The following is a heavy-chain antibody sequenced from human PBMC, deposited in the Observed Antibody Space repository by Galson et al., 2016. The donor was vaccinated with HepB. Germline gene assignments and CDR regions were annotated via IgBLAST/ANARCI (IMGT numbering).Heavy chain of an antibody. J-gene: IGHJ4*02. CDR2: INRSGAT. CDR3: ARKYSTISPYDY. CDR1: GEPFSGSY. D-gene: IGHD6-6*01. V-gene: IGHV4-34*01. Sequence: SETLSLTCAVDGEPFSGSYWGWIRQPPGKRLEWIGEINRSGATNYNPSLETRVTVSLGPSANHFSLNLRSATAADTAIYYCARKYSTISPYDYWGPGTLVTVSS.